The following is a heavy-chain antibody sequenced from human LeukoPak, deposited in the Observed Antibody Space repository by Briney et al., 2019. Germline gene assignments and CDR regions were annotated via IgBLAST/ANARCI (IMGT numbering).Heavy chain of an antibody. CDR3: AGSRYSYGYLSYYFDY. CDR2: INHSGST. CDR1: GGSFSGYY. Sequence: SETLSLTCAVYGGSFSGYYWSWIRQPPGKGLEWIGEINHSGSTNYNPSLKSRVTISVDTSKNQFSLKLSSVTAADTAVYYCAGSRYSYGYLSYYFDYWGQGTLVTVSS. D-gene: IGHD5-18*01. J-gene: IGHJ4*02. V-gene: IGHV4-34*01.